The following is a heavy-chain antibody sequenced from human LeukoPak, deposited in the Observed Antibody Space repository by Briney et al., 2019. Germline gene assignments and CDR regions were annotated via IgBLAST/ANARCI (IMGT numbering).Heavy chain of an antibody. CDR3: AKDSDDSNYPLPFFDF. D-gene: IGHD4-11*01. J-gene: IGHJ4*02. Sequence: PGGSLRLSCAASGFTFSNYAMSWVRQAPGKGLEFVSGIIGRVGGPYYADSVKGRVTISRDKSKNTLYLHMNSLRAQDTAVYYCAKDSDDSNYPLPFFDFWGQGTLVSVFS. CDR1: GFTFSNYA. CDR2: IIGRVGGP. V-gene: IGHV3-23*01.